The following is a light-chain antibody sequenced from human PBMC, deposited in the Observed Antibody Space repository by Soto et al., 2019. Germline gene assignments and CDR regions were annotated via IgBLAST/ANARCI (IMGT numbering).Light chain of an antibody. Sequence: DLQMAQSPSSLSASVGDRVTITCRASQSIISYLNWYQQKPGTAPKLLIYAASSLQTGVPSRFSGSGSGTDFTLTISSLQPEDFATYYCQQSYSTPRTFGQGTKVDIK. CDR1: QSIISY. CDR3: QQSYSTPRT. J-gene: IGKJ1*01. CDR2: AAS. V-gene: IGKV1-39*01.